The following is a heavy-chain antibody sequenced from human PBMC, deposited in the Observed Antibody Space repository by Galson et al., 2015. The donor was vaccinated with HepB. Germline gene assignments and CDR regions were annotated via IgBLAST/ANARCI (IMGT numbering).Heavy chain of an antibody. V-gene: IGHV1-24*01. D-gene: IGHD6-13*01. CDR3: ATHFTLGIAAAGYSG. J-gene: IGHJ4*02. Sequence: SVKVSCKVSGYTLTELSMHWVRQAPGKGLEWMGGFDPEDGETIYAQKFQGRVTMTEDTSTDTAYMELSSLRSEDTAVYYCATHFTLGIAAAGYSGWGQGTLVTVSS. CDR2: FDPEDGET. CDR1: GYTLTELS.